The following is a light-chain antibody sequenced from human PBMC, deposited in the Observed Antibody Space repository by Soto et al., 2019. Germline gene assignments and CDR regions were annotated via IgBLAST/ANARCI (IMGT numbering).Light chain of an antibody. V-gene: IGKV3-15*01. CDR2: GAS. J-gene: IGKJ4*01. CDR1: QSVSSK. Sequence: EIVMTQSPATLSVSPGERATLFCRASQSVSSKLAWYQQKPGQAPRLLIYGASTRATGIPARFSGSGSGTDFSLTISSLQSEDFAVYYCQQYNNWPLTFGGGTKVEIK. CDR3: QQYNNWPLT.